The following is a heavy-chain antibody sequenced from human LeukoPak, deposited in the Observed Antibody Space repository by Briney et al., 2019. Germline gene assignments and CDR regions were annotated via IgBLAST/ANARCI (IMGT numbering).Heavy chain of an antibody. Sequence: ASVKVSCKASGYTFTSYYMHWVRQAPGQGLEWMGIINPSGGSTSYAQKFQGRVTMTRDMSTSTVYMELSSLRSEDTAVYYCARDLWWFGELYYFDYWGQGTLVTVSS. CDR2: INPSGGST. V-gene: IGHV1-46*01. D-gene: IGHD3-10*01. CDR3: ARDLWWFGELYYFDY. CDR1: GYTFTSYY. J-gene: IGHJ4*02.